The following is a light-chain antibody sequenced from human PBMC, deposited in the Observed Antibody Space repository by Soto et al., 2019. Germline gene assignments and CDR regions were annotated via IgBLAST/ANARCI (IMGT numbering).Light chain of an antibody. J-gene: IGLJ3*02. CDR2: NTN. Sequence: QTVVTQEASLSVSPGTTVTLTCGLSSGSVSANYYPSWYQQTPGQAPRTLIYNTNTRSSGVPDRFSGSILGNKAALTITGDQADDESDYYCVLYMGSGIWVFGGGTQLTVL. CDR3: VLYMGSGIWV. V-gene: IGLV8-61*01. CDR1: SGSVSANYY.